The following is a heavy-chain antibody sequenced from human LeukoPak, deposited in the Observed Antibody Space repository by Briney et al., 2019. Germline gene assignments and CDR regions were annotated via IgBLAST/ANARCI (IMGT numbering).Heavy chain of an antibody. V-gene: IGHV4-34*01. CDR2: INHSGST. CDR3: ATGDPYYYDSSDPRAGYFDY. Sequence: SETLSLTCAVYGGSFSGYYWSWIRQPPGKGLEWIGEINHSGSTNYNPSLKSRVTISVDTSKNQFSLKLSSLTAADTAVYYCATGDPYYYDSSDPRAGYFDYWGQGTLVTVSS. CDR1: GGSFSGYY. D-gene: IGHD3-22*01. J-gene: IGHJ4*02.